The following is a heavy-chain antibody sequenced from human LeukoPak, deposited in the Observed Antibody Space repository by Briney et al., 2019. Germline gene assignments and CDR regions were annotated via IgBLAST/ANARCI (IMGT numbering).Heavy chain of an antibody. V-gene: IGHV4-59*01. J-gene: IGHJ4*02. CDR1: GDSMRSYF. CDR2: IYYSGAI. CDR3: ARGPSDTAMPLRY. Sequence: SETLSLTCTVSGDSMRSYFWSWIRRPPGKGLEWIGYIYYSGAINYNPFLKSRVTISVDTSKNQFPLKLSSVTAADTAVYYCARGPSDTAMPLRYWGQGTLVTVSS. D-gene: IGHD5-18*01.